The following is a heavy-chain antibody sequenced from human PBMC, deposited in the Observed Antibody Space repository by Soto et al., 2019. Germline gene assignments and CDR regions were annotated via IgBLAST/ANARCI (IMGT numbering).Heavy chain of an antibody. Sequence: QVQLVESGGGVVQPGRSLRLSCAASGFTFSTYALHWVRQAPGKGLEWVAVISYDESNKYYADSVKGRFTISRDNSKNTLSLQMNSLRAEDTAVYYCARVSMGGYSYGHDFRGQGTLVTVSS. CDR3: ARVSMGGYSYGHDF. CDR2: ISYDESNK. J-gene: IGHJ4*02. V-gene: IGHV3-30-3*01. D-gene: IGHD5-18*01. CDR1: GFTFSTYA.